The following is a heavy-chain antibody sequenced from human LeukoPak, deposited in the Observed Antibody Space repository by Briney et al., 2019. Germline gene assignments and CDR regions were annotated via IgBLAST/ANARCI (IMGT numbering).Heavy chain of an antibody. CDR1: GFTFSSYA. V-gene: IGHV3-30-3*01. J-gene: IGHJ4*02. CDR3: ARDFSVVVPAAHFDY. D-gene: IGHD2-2*01. Sequence: GGSLRLSCAASGFTFSSYAMHWVRQAPGKGLEWVAVISYDESNKYYADSVKGRFTISRDNSKNTLYLQMNSLRAEDTAVYYCARDFSVVVPAAHFDYWGQGTLVTVSS. CDR2: ISYDESNK.